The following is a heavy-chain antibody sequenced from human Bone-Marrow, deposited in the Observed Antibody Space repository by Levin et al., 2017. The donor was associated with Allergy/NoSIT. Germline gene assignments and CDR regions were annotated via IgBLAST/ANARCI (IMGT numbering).Heavy chain of an antibody. D-gene: IGHD2-15*01. CDR3: ARPGCSGSACYSRPYYFDY. CDR2: ISYDGSNK. CDR1: GFIFSTYA. V-gene: IGHV3-30-3*01. J-gene: IGHJ4*02. Sequence: GGSLRLSCAASGFIFSTYAMHWVRQAPGKGLDWVAVISYDGSNKKYADSVKGRFTISRDNSKNTLYLQMNSLRAEDTAVYYCARPGCSGSACYSRPYYFDYWGQGTLVTVSS.